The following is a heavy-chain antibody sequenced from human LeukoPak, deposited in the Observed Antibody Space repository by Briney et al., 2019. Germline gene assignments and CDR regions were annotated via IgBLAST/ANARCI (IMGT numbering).Heavy chain of an antibody. CDR2: IIPILGIA. V-gene: IGHV1-69*04. D-gene: IGHD1-1*01. CDR3: ARGPENEGY. CDR1: XGTFSSYA. J-gene: IGHJ4*02. Sequence: SXGTFSSYAXXXXGQAPGQGLECMGRIIPILGIANYAQKFQGRVTITADKSTSTAYMELSSLRSEDTAVYYCARGPENEGYWGQGTLVTVSS.